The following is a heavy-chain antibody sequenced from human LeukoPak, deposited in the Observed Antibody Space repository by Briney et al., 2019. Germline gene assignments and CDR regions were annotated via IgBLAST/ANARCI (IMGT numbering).Heavy chain of an antibody. CDR1: GASMSNYY. Sequence: SETLSLTCNVSGASMSNYYWSWIRQPAGRGLEWIGRISPRGNTNYNPSLKSRVTISVDTSKNQFSLKLSSVTAADTAVYYCARDLYGGNSGWFDPWGQGTLVTVSS. CDR3: ARDLYGGNSGWFDP. D-gene: IGHD4-23*01. V-gene: IGHV4-4*07. CDR2: ISPRGNT. J-gene: IGHJ5*02.